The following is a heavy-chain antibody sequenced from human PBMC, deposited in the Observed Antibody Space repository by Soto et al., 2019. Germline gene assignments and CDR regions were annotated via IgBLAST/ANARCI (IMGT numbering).Heavy chain of an antibody. CDR2: INPNSGGT. Sequence: ASVKVSCKASGYTFTGYYMHWVRQAPGQGLEWMGWINPNSGGTNYAQKFQGWVTMTRDTSISTAYMKLSRLRSDDTAVYYCARAAYDFWSGYPHGMDVWGQGTTVTVSS. D-gene: IGHD3-3*01. CDR3: ARAAYDFWSGYPHGMDV. V-gene: IGHV1-2*04. J-gene: IGHJ6*02. CDR1: GYTFTGYY.